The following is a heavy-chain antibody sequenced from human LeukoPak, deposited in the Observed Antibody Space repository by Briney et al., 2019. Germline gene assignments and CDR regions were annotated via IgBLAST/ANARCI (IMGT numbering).Heavy chain of an antibody. CDR1: GFTFSSYG. CDR2: IRYDGSNK. D-gene: IGHD2-15*01. J-gene: IGHJ5*02. Sequence: RPGGSLRLSCAASGFTFSSYGMHWVRQAPGKGLEWVAFIRYDGSNKYYADSVKGRFTISRDNSKNTLYLQMNSLRAEDTAVYYCAKDVVVVAATPNWFDPWGQGTLVTVSS. CDR3: AKDVVVVAATPNWFDP. V-gene: IGHV3-30*02.